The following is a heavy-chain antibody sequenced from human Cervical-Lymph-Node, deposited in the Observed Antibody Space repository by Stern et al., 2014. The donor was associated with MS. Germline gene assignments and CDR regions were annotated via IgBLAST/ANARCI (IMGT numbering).Heavy chain of an antibody. CDR1: GFTVSRDY. D-gene: IGHD1-1*01. Sequence: EVQLEESGGGVIQPGGSLRLSCTASGFTVSRDYMTWVRQAPGKGLEWVSLITNVGSTFYTDSVKGRFTISRDDSKHTVYLHMTSLRAEDTAMYYCARDTSSPERSDWWGQGTLVTVSS. CDR3: ARDTSSPERSDW. J-gene: IGHJ4*02. V-gene: IGHV3-53*01. CDR2: ITNVGST.